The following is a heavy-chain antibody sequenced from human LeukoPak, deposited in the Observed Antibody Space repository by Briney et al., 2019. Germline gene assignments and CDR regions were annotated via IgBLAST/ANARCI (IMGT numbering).Heavy chain of an antibody. Sequence: ASVKVSCKASGYTFTSYYMHWVRQAPGQGLEWMGIINPSGGSTSYAQKFQGRVTMTRDMSTSTVYMELSSLRSEDTAVYYCARFKYGDYIRAPFDYWGQGTLVTVSS. CDR1: GYTFTSYY. CDR3: ARFKYGDYIRAPFDY. J-gene: IGHJ4*02. V-gene: IGHV1-46*01. D-gene: IGHD4-17*01. CDR2: INPSGGST.